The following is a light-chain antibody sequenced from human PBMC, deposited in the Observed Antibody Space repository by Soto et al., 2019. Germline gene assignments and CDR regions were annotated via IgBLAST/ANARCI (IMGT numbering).Light chain of an antibody. Sequence: EIVMTQSPVTLSVSPGERATLSCRASQTISTNLAWYHQKPGQAPRLLIYGASTRATGIPARFSGSGSGTEFTLTISRLQSEDFAVYYCQQYSNWPPYTFGQGTKLEIK. J-gene: IGKJ2*01. CDR1: QTISTN. V-gene: IGKV3-15*01. CDR2: GAS. CDR3: QQYSNWPPYT.